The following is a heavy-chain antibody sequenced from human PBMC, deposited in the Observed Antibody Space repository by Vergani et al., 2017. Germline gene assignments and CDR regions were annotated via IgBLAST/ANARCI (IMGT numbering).Heavy chain of an antibody. CDR1: GFTFSGYA. V-gene: IGHV3-23*01. J-gene: IGHJ6*03. CDR2: MSGSGGST. CDR3: AKDSVYYYENYYYNYMDV. Sequence: EVQLLESGGGLVQPGGSLRLSCAASGFTFSGYAMSWVRQAPGKGLEWVSTMSGSGGSTYYADSVKGRFTTSRDNSKNTLYLQMNSLRAEDTAVYYCAKDSVYYYENYYYNYMDVWGKGTTVTVSS. D-gene: IGHD3-22*01.